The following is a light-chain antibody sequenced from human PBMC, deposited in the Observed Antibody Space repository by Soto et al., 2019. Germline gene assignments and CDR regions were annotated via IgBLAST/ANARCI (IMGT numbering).Light chain of an antibody. CDR3: QQSYSTLSIT. CDR1: ESISRH. J-gene: IGKJ5*01. V-gene: IGKV1-39*01. CDR2: AAS. Sequence: DIQMTQSPSSLSASVGDRVAITCRASESISRHLNWYQQKPGKAPKLLIYAASSLQNGVPSRFSGSGSGTDFTLTISNLQPEDFATYYCQQSYSTLSITFGQGTRLEIK.